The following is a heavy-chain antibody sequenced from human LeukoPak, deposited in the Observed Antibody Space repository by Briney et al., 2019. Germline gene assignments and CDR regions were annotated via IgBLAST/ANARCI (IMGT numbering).Heavy chain of an antibody. Sequence: PSETLSLTCAVSGASISSSNWWSWVRQSPGKGLEWVSSISSSSSYIYYADSVKGRFTISRDNAKNSLYLQMNSLRAEDTAVYYCARVGQQHDAFDIWGQGTMVTVSS. CDR2: ISSSSSYI. D-gene: IGHD6-13*01. V-gene: IGHV3-21*01. J-gene: IGHJ3*02. CDR3: ARVGQQHDAFDI. CDR1: GASISSSN.